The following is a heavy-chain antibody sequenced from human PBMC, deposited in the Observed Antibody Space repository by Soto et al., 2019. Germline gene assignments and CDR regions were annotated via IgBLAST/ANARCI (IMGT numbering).Heavy chain of an antibody. Sequence: TGVSLSLSCAASGFTFRSYAMSWVRPDPGEGLEWVSAISGSGSTIYYADSVRGRFPLSKKNSKNSLYLRMNSRGAEDTAVYYWARVPERAIVVDPGVQGT. CDR2: ISGSGSTI. D-gene: IGHD3-16*02. CDR3: ARVPERAIVVDP. CDR1: GFTFRSYA. V-gene: IGHV3-23*01. J-gene: IGHJ5*02.